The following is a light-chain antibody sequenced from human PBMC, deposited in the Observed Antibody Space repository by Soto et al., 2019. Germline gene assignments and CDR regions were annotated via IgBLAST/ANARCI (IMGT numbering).Light chain of an antibody. CDR1: QSVSFSY. V-gene: IGKV3-15*01. CDR2: GAS. CDR3: QQYNNWPPIT. J-gene: IGKJ5*01. Sequence: TPSARTLSLPPGERATLSCRAIQSVSFSYLAWYQQKPGQAPRLLIYGASTRATGIPARFSGSGSGTEFTLTISSLQSEDFAVYYCQQYNNWPPITFGQGTRLEI.